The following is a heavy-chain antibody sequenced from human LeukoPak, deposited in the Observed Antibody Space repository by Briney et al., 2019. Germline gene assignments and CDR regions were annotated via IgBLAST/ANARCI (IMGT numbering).Heavy chain of an antibody. Sequence: SQTLSLTCTVSGGSISSGDYYWSWIRQPPGKGLEWIGYIYYSGNTYYNPSLKSRVTISVDTSKNQFSLKLSSVTAADTAVYYCAGEDYGGNSGAAYWGQGTLVTVSS. CDR3: AGEDYGGNSGAAY. V-gene: IGHV4-30-4*08. D-gene: IGHD4-23*01. CDR1: GGSISSGDYY. CDR2: IYYSGNT. J-gene: IGHJ4*02.